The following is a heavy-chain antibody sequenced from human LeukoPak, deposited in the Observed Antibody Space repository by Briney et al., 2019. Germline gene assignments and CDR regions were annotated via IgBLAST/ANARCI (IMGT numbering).Heavy chain of an antibody. CDR2: IYYSGST. J-gene: IGHJ6*03. CDR3: ARLSGSYYYYYYMDV. Sequence: PSETLSLTCTVSGGSISSSSHYWGWIRQPPGKGLEWIGSIYYSGSTYYNPSLKSRVTISVDTSKNQFSLKLSSVTAADTAVYYCARLSGSYYYYYYMDVWGKGTTVTVSS. D-gene: IGHD1-26*01. CDR1: GGSISSSSHY. V-gene: IGHV4-39*07.